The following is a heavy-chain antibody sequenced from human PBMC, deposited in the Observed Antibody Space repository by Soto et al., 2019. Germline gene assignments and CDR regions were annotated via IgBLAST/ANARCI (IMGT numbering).Heavy chain of an antibody. CDR2: INHSGST. V-gene: IGHV4-34*01. CDR1: GGSFSGYY. J-gene: IGHJ4*02. CDR3: ARSLWWLRNFDY. Sequence: QVQLQQWGAGLLQPSETLSLTCAVYGGSFSGYYWSWIRQPPGKGLEWIGEINHSGSTNYNPSLKSRVTISVDTSKNQFSLKLSSVTAADTAVYYCARSLWWLRNFDYWGQGTLVTVSS. D-gene: IGHD5-12*01.